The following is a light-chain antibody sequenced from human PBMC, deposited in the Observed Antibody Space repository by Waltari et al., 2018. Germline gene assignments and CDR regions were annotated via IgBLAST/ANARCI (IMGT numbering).Light chain of an antibody. Sequence: QSALTQPPSASGSPGQSVTISCTGTSSDVGVYNYVSWYQQHPGKAPQLMISEVSKRPAVVPDRFSGSKSGNTASLTVSGLQAEDEADYDCSSYAGSNDVAFGGGTKLSVL. CDR1: SSDVGVYNY. CDR3: SSYAGSNDVA. J-gene: IGLJ2*01. CDR2: EVS. V-gene: IGLV2-8*01.